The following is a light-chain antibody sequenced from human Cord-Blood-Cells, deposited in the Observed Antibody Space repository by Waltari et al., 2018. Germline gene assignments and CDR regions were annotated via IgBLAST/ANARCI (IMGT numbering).Light chain of an antibody. CDR1: PSVSSN. J-gene: IGKJ1*01. CDR2: GAS. V-gene: IGKV3-15*01. CDR3: QQYNNWPQT. Sequence: EIVMTQSPATLSVSPGERATLSGRASPSVSSNLAWYQQKPGQAPRLLIYGASTRATGIPARFSGSGSGTEFTLTISSLQSEDFAVYYCQQYNNWPQTFGQGTKVEIK.